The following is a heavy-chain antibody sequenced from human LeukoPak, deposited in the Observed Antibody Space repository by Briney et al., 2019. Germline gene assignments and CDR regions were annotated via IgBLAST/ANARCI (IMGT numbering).Heavy chain of an antibody. CDR3: ARRAGEYSHPYDY. V-gene: IGHV3-23*05. CDR2: IYSGGNT. J-gene: IGHJ4*02. Sequence: GGSLRLSCAASGFTFSSYAMSWVRQAPGKGLEWVSFIYSGGNTHYSDSVKGRFTISRDNSKNTLYLQMNTLRAEDTAVYYCARRAGEYSHPYDYWGQGTLVTVSS. D-gene: IGHD4-17*01. CDR1: GFTFSSYA.